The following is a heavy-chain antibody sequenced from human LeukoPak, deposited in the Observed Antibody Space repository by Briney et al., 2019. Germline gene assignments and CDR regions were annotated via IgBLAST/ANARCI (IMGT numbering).Heavy chain of an antibody. Sequence: YTGGGRYYADSVRGRFTISRDTSKNMVFLQMNSLRVEDTAVYYRARGIDYWGRGTLVTVSS. CDR2: YTGGGR. V-gene: IGHV3-53*01. J-gene: IGHJ4*02. CDR3: ARGIDY.